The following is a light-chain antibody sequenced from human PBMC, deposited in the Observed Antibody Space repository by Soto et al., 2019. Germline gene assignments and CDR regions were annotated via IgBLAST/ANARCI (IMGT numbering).Light chain of an antibody. CDR3: LQDYNYPWT. CDR1: QGIRND. V-gene: IGKV1-6*01. Sequence: IQMTQSPSSLSAFLGDRVTITYRASQGIRNDLGWYQQKPGTAPKLLIYSASSLQGGVPSRFSGSGSGTDFTLTISSLQPEDFATYYCLQDYNYPWTFGQGTKVEIK. J-gene: IGKJ1*01. CDR2: SAS.